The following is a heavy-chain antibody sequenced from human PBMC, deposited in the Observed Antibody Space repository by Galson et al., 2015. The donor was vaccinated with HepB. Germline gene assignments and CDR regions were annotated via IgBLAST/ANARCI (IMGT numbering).Heavy chain of an antibody. CDR2: TRNKANNYTT. CDR1: GFTFSDHY. Sequence: SLRLSCAASGFTFSDHYMDWVRQAPGKGLEWVGRTRNKANNYTTQYAASVKGRFTISRDDSKNTLYLQMSSLKTEDTAVYYCARVYGGNFDYWGQGTLVTVSS. D-gene: IGHD4-23*01. V-gene: IGHV3-72*01. J-gene: IGHJ4*02. CDR3: ARVYGGNFDY.